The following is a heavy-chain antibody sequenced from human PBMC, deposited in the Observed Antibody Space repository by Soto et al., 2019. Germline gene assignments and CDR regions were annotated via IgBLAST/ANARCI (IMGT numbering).Heavy chain of an antibody. Sequence: QVQVVQSGAEVKKPGASVKVSCKASGYTFTSYAMHWVRQAPGQRLEWLGWIDAGNGETKYSQRFQGRGTITRDTSATPVYMELSSLRSEDTAVYYCAREAYSPRVDTYYHMDVWGKGTTVTVSS. CDR1: GYTFTSYA. CDR2: IDAGNGET. V-gene: IGHV1-3*01. CDR3: AREAYSPRVDTYYHMDV. J-gene: IGHJ6*03. D-gene: IGHD2-21*02.